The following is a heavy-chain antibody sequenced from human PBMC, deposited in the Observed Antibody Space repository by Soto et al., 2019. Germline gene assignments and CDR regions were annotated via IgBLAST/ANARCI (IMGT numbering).Heavy chain of an antibody. D-gene: IGHD3-10*01. CDR1: GFTFDDYA. CDR3: AKDISPVYGSGSYYNPLGLSPGDV. Sequence: EVQLVESGGGLVQPGRSLRLSCTASGFTFDDYAMHWVRQPPGKGLEWVSGIRWNSGSIDYADSVKGRFTISRDNAKNSLYLQMNSLRAEDTALYYCAKDISPVYGSGSYYNPLGLSPGDVWVKGTKVTVSS. J-gene: IGHJ6*04. V-gene: IGHV3-9*01. CDR2: IRWNSGSI.